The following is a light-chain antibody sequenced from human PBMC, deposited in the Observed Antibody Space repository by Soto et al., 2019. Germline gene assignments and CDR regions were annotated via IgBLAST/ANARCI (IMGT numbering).Light chain of an antibody. CDR3: QQSYSTPWT. Sequence: DIQMTQSPSSLSASVGDRVTITCRASQSISSYLHWYQQKPGKAPQLLIYAASSLQSGVPSKFSGSGSGTDFTLTISRLQPEDFATYYCQQSYSTPWTFGQGTKVEI. J-gene: IGKJ1*01. CDR2: AAS. CDR1: QSISSY. V-gene: IGKV1-39*01.